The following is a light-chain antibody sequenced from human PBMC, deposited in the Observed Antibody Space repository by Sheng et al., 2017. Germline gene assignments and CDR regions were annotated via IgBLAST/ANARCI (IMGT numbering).Light chain of an antibody. CDR3: NSYTTGNTWV. J-gene: IGLJ3*02. V-gene: IGLV2-14*03. CDR1: SSDIDGYNF. Sequence: QSALTQPASVSGSPGQSITISCTGTSSDIDGYNFVSWYQHYPGKAPKLMIYDVTKRPSGVSIRFSGSKSGNTASLTISGLQAEDEADYYCNSYTTGNTWVFGGGTKLTVL. CDR2: DVT.